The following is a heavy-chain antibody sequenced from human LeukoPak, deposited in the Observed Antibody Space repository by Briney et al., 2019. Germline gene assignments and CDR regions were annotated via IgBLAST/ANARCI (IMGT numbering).Heavy chain of an antibody. CDR1: GYSLGKNYY. CDR3: ARYDSRGSASTKFDY. CDR2: IYGRAST. Sequence: SETLSLTCAVSGYSLGKNYYWGWIRQSPGKGLEWIGRIYGRASTSYNPSLMNRVTMSVDTSKNHFSLQLTSVTSADTAVYYCARYDSRGSASTKFDYWGPGIQVTVSS. J-gene: IGHJ4*02. D-gene: IGHD3-3*01. V-gene: IGHV4-38-2*01.